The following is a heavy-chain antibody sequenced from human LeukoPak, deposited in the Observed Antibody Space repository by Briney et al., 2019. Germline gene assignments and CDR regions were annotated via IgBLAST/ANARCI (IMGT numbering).Heavy chain of an antibody. D-gene: IGHD3-10*01. CDR3: AASNYYGSGSYYPTCDY. Sequence: PGGSLRLSCAASGFTFSSCSMNWVRQAPGKGLEWVSSISSSSSYIYYADSVKGRFTISRDNAKNSLYLQMNSLRAEDTAVYYCAASNYYGSGSYYPTCDYWGQGTLVTVSS. CDR2: ISSSSSYI. V-gene: IGHV3-21*01. CDR1: GFTFSSCS. J-gene: IGHJ4*02.